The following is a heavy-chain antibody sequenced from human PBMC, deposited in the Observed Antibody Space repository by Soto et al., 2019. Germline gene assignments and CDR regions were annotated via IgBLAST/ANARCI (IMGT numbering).Heavy chain of an antibody. D-gene: IGHD3-22*01. CDR1: GYSFTSYW. J-gene: IGHJ6*02. CDR3: ARPHSSGYYYGMDV. CDR2: IDPGDSDT. Sequence: GESLNISCKGFGYSFTSYWIGWVRQMPGKGLEWMGIIDPGDSDTSYSPSFQGHATISADKSISTAYLQWSSLKASDTAMYYCARPHSSGYYYGMDVWGQGTTVTVSS. V-gene: IGHV5-51*01.